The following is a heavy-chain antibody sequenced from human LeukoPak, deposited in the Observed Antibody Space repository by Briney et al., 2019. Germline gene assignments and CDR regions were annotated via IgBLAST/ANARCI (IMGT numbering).Heavy chain of an antibody. CDR2: ISVHNDER. J-gene: IGHJ5*02. V-gene: IGHV1-18*04. CDR1: GYTFTRNG. D-gene: IGHD6-19*01. CDR3: ARGLYSSGWYPYNWFDP. Sequence: ASVKVSCKASGYTFTRNGISWVRQAPGQGLEWMGWISVHNDERNYAQNFQGGVTMTTETSTSTAYMELRNLTSDDTAVYYCARGLYSSGWYPYNWFDPWGQGTLVIVSS.